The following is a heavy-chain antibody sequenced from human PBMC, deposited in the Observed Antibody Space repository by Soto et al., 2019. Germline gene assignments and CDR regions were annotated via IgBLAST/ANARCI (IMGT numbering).Heavy chain of an antibody. V-gene: IGHV3-23*01. CDR1: GFTFSSYA. Sequence: PGGALRLSCAASGFTFSSYAMSWVRQAPGKGLDWVSSTSSNGAATYYGDSVRGRFTFSRDNSKNMLYLQMNSLTAGDTAVYYCATLSVASNTAYWGQATQVTVSS. CDR2: TSSNGAAT. J-gene: IGHJ4*02. CDR3: ATLSVASNTAY. D-gene: IGHD5-12*01.